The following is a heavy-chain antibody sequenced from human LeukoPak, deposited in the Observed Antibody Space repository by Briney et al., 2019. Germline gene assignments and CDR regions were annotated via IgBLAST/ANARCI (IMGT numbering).Heavy chain of an antibody. CDR3: AAAPILRGEGGEHYKYGMDV. D-gene: IGHD2-2*02. V-gene: IGHV4-39*07. CDR2: IHHNGTR. CDR1: GASVTSGSYY. Sequence: SETLSLTCTVSGASVTSGSYYWGWIRQPPGKGLEWIGEIHHNGTRNYNPSLKSRVTISADTFKNHFSLIVTSLTAADTAVYYCAAAPILRGEGGEHYKYGMDVWGQGTTVIVSS. J-gene: IGHJ6*02.